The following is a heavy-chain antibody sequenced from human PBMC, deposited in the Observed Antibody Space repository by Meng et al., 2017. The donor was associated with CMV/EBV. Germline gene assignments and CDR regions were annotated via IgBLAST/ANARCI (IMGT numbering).Heavy chain of an antibody. CDR1: GYTFTSYG. CDR3: ARDGVGYYDFWSGYPLGGYYYGMDV. CDR2: ISAYNGNT. Sequence: ASVKVSCKASGYTFTSYGISWVRQAPGQGLERMGWISAYNGNTNYAQKLQGRVTMTTDTSTSTAYMELRRLRSDDTAVYYCARDGVGYYDFWSGYPLGGYYYGMDVWGQGTTVTVSS. D-gene: IGHD3-3*01. J-gene: IGHJ6*02. V-gene: IGHV1-18*01.